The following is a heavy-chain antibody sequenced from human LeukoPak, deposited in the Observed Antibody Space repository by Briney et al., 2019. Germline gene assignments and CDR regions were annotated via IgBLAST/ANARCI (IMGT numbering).Heavy chain of an antibody. Sequence: SETLSLTCAVYGGSFSGYYWSWIRQPPGKGLEWIGEINHSGSTNYNPPLKSRVTISVDTSKNQFSLKLSSVTAADTAVYYCARAFPIVVVPAAIVGHYFDYWGQGTLVTVSS. D-gene: IGHD2-2*01. CDR2: INHSGST. CDR1: GGSFSGYY. V-gene: IGHV4-34*01. J-gene: IGHJ4*02. CDR3: ARAFPIVVVPAAIVGHYFDY.